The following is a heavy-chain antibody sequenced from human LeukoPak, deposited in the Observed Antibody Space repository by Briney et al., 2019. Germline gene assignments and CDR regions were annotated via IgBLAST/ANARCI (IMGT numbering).Heavy chain of an antibody. J-gene: IGHJ6*02. CDR3: AGDYGDSLYYNYGMDV. D-gene: IGHD4-17*01. CDR1: GFTFSTYS. CDR2: ISTSGAYI. Sequence: GGSLRLFCAASGFTFSTYSMNWVRLAPGRGLEWVSSISTSGAYIYYADSVKGRFTISRDNARNSLYLQMHSLRAEDTAVFYCAGDYGDSLYYNYGMDVWGQGTTVTVSS. V-gene: IGHV3-21*01.